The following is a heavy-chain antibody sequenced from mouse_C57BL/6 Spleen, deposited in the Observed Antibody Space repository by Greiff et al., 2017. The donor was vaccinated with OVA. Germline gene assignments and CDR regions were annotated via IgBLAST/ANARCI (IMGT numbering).Heavy chain of an antibody. CDR2: IYPGSGST. Sequence: QVQLKQPGAELVKPGASVKMSCKASGYTFTSYWITWVKQRPGQGLEWIGDIYPGSGSTNYNEKFKSKATLTVDTSSSTAYMQLSSLTSEDSAVYYCARGVYGNSYAMDYWGQGTSVTVSS. J-gene: IGHJ4*01. V-gene: IGHV1-55*01. CDR3: ARGVYGNSYAMDY. D-gene: IGHD2-1*01. CDR1: GYTFTSYW.